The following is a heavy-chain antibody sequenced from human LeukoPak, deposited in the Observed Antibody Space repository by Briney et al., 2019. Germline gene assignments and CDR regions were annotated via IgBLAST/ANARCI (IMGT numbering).Heavy chain of an antibody. CDR1: GGSFSGYY. CDR3: ARRTRGNDYGDRRFDP. J-gene: IGHJ5*02. V-gene: IGHV4-34*01. Sequence: SETLSLTCAVYGGSFSGYYWSWIRQPPGKGLEWIGEINHSGSTNYSPSLKSRVTISVDTSKNQFSLKLSSVTAADTAVYYCARRTRGNDYGDRRFDPWGQGTLVTVSS. D-gene: IGHD4-17*01. CDR2: INHSGST.